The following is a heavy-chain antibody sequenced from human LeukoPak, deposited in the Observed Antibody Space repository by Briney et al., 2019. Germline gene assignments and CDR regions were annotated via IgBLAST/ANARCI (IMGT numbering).Heavy chain of an antibody. J-gene: IGHJ6*02. CDR2: MNPNSGNT. CDR3: ARVYHSSSWVYYYYYGMDV. CDR1: GYTFTSYD. V-gene: IGHV1-8*01. D-gene: IGHD6-13*01. Sequence: ASVKVSCKASGYTFTSYDINWVRQATGQGLEWMGWMNPNSGNTGYAQKFLGRVTMTRNTSISTAYMELSSLRSEDTAVYYCARVYHSSSWVYYYYYGMDVWGQGTTVTVSS.